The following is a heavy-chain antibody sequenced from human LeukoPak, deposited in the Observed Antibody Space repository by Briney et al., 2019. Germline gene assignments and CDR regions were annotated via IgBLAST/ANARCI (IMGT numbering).Heavy chain of an antibody. CDR2: ISGSGGST. V-gene: IGHV3-23*01. Sequence: PGGSLRLSCAASGFTFSSYSMIWVRQAPGKGLEWVSAISGSGGSTYYADSVKGRFTISRDNSKNTLYLQMNSLRAEDTAVYYCATGDMRSWLFDYWGQGTLVTVSS. CDR3: ATGDMRSWLFDY. CDR1: GFTFSSYS. D-gene: IGHD6-13*01. J-gene: IGHJ4*02.